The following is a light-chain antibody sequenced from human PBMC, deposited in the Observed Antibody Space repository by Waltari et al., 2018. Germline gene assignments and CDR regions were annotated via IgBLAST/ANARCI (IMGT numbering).Light chain of an antibody. CDR1: SRHVGSYTR. V-gene: IGLV2-18*02. J-gene: IGLJ3*02. CDR2: EVT. CDR3: SSYTTSNTFV. Sequence: QSALTQPPSVSGHPGQSVTISCTGTSRHVGSYTRASWYNQSPGTAPTAVIYEVTYRPSGVPDRFSASRSGNTASLTISGLQAEDEADYYCSSYTTSNTFVFGGGTKLTVL.